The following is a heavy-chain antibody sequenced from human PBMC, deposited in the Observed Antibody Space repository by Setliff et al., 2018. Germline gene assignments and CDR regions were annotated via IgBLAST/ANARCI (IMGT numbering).Heavy chain of an antibody. CDR3: ARDGRTRYYYYYMDV. J-gene: IGHJ6*03. CDR1: GFTFSSYA. CDR2: ISWNSGSI. V-gene: IGHV3-9*01. Sequence: PGGSLRLSCAASGFTFSSYAMSWVRQAPGKGLEWVSGISWNSGSIGYVDSVKGRFTISRDNAKNSLYLQMNSLRAEDTAVYYCARDGRTRYYYYYMDVWGKGTTVTVSS.